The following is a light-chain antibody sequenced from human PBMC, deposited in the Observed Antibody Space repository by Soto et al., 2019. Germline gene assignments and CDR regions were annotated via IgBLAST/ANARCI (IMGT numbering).Light chain of an antibody. CDR2: DVS. J-gene: IGLJ1*01. CDR3: CSYSGSYV. V-gene: IGLV2-11*01. CDR1: SNDASGYKY. Sequence: QSALTQPRSVSGSPGQSVTISCTGTSNDASGYKYVSWYQQYPGQAPKLVIYDVSERPSGVPDRFSGSKSGNSASLTISGLQAEDEADYYCCSYSGSYVFGTGTKLTVL.